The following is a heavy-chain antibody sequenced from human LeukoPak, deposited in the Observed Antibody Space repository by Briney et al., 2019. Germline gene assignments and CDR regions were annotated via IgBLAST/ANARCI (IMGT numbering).Heavy chain of an antibody. V-gene: IGHV1-2*02. D-gene: IGHD3-10*01. CDR1: GYTFTGYY. Sequence: GASVKVSCKASGYTFTGYYMHWVRQAPGQGLEWMGWINPNSGGTNYAQKFQGRVTMTRDTSISTAYMELSRLRSDDTAVYYRARDYYGSGSYSVNWYFDLWGRGTLVTVSS. CDR3: ARDYYGSGSYSVNWYFDL. CDR2: INPNSGGT. J-gene: IGHJ2*01.